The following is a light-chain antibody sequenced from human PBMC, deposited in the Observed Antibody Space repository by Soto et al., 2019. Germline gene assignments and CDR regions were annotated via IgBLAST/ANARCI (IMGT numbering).Light chain of an antibody. J-gene: IGKJ5*01. CDR2: AAS. CDR1: QSVSSN. CDR3: QQYYNWPT. V-gene: IGKV3-15*01. Sequence: EIVMTQSPVTLSVSPGERATLSFRASQSVSSNLAWYQQKPGQAPRLLTYAASTRATGIPARFSGSGSGTEFTLTISSLQSEDFAVYYCQQYYNWPTFGQGTRLEIK.